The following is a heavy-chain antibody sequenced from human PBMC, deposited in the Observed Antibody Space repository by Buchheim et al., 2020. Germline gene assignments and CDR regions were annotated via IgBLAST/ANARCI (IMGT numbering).Heavy chain of an antibody. Sequence: QVQLVQSGPEVKESGASVKVSCKTSGYTFSSNGVAWVRQAPGQGLEWMGWINTDNGDTTYAHNLQGRLTMTKDASTTTVYMELRSLRSDDTAVYYCARDVSGDYDTWGQGTL. CDR3: ARDVSGDYDT. J-gene: IGHJ5*02. CDR1: GYTFSSNG. V-gene: IGHV1-18*01. CDR2: INTDNGDT. D-gene: IGHD7-27*01.